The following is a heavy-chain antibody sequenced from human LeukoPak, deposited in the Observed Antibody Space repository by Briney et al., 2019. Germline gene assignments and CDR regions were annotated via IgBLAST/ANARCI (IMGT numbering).Heavy chain of an antibody. Sequence: PSETLSLTCSGSGYSISSYFWSWIRQPPGKALEWIGDMYYSGISSYNPSLRSRVSISIDPSKNHFPLRLSSVTAADTAVYYCARHRIVIALAGKEYYSYGADVWGQGTTVTVSS. J-gene: IGHJ6*02. V-gene: IGHV4-59*08. CDR3: ARHRIVIALAGKEYYSYGADV. CDR2: MYYSGIS. D-gene: IGHD6-13*01. CDR1: GYSISSYF.